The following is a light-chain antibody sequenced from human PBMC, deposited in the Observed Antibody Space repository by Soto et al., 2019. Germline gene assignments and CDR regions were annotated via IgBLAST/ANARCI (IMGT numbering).Light chain of an antibody. CDR1: QSVSSNY. CDR2: GAS. CDR3: QQYGSSPT. V-gene: IGKV3-20*01. Sequence: EIVSTQSPGTLSLSPGERVTLSCRASQSVSSNYLAWYQQKPGQAPRLLIYGASSRATGIPDRFSGSGSGTDFTLTISRLETEDFAVYYCQQYGSSPTFGQGTKVDIK. J-gene: IGKJ1*01.